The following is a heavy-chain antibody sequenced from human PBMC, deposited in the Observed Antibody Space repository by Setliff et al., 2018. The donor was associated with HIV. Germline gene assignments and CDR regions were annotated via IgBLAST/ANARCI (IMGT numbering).Heavy chain of an antibody. CDR2: IYHSGST. Sequence: PSETLSLTCSVSGYSISSGYYWGWIRQPPGKGLEWIGSIYHSGSTFYNSSLRSRVTISIDTSKNQFSLKVTSVTAADTAVYYCARGHSGYGKGDYFDYWGQGTLVTVS. CDR3: ARGHSGYGKGDYFDY. V-gene: IGHV4-38-2*02. CDR1: GYSISSGYY. D-gene: IGHD5-12*01. J-gene: IGHJ4*02.